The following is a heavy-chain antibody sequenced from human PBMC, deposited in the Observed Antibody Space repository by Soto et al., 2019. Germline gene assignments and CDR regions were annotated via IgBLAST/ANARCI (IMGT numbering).Heavy chain of an antibody. CDR2: ISGSGGST. Sequence: GGSLRLSCAASGFTFSSYAMSWVRQAPGKGLEWVSAISGSGGSTYYADSVKGRFTISRDNSKNTLNLQMNSLKAEDTDVYYCSKDRWCSSTSCYVSELNWFDPWGQGTLVTVSS. D-gene: IGHD2-2*01. CDR3: SKDRWCSSTSCYVSELNWFDP. CDR1: GFTFSSYA. J-gene: IGHJ5*02. V-gene: IGHV3-23*01.